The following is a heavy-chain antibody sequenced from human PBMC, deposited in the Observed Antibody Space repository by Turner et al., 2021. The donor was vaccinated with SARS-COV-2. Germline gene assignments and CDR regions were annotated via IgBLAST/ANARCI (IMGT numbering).Heavy chain of an antibody. D-gene: IGHD2-21*02. CDR3: ATGYAYCGGVCSTHY. CDR1: GYTLIEFS. CDR2: FDPEDGET. J-gene: IGHJ4*02. V-gene: IGHV1-24*01. Sequence: KLLQSGAEGRNPGASVKVSWQVSGYTLIEFSMHWVRPDPGKGLELMGGFDPEDGETISAQKFQGRVTMTEDTSTDPAFKELSSLGSDDSALSYCATGYAYCGGVCSTHYWGQGTLVTVSS.